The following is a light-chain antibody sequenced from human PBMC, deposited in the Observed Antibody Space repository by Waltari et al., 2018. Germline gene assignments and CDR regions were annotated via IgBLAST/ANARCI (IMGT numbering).Light chain of an antibody. CDR3: QHYDNLLCT. Sequence: DCKMSEYPSSIYAAGGARVNSSCQASQDIANNLNWYQQKPGKAPKLLIYLASNLETGVPSRFSGIGSGAYFTLTISSLQSEDIATYYCQHYDNLLCTFGEGTKVEIK. CDR1: QDIANN. CDR2: LAS. J-gene: IGKJ4*02. V-gene: IGKV1-33*01.